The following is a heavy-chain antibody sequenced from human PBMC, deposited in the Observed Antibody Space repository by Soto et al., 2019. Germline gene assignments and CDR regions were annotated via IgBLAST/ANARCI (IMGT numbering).Heavy chain of an antibody. CDR2: INSDGSST. J-gene: IGHJ6*03. CDR3: ARDDSFPFWTGYYNHYYYMDV. Sequence: GGSLRLSCAASGFIFSSYWMHWVRQAPGKGLVWVSRINSDGSSTTYADSVKGRLTISRDNAKNTLYLQMNSLRAEDTAVYYCARDDSFPFWTGYYNHYYYMDVWGKGTTVTVSS. D-gene: IGHD3-3*01. CDR1: GFIFSSYW. V-gene: IGHV3-74*01.